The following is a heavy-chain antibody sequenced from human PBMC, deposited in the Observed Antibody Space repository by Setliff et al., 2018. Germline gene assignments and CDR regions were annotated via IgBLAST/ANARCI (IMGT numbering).Heavy chain of an antibody. Sequence: PSETLSLTCAVYGGSFSGYYWNWIRQAPGKGLEWSGEINHRGTTSYTPSLKGRVTISVDTSKNQFSLQVTSVTATDTAVYYCARHEFVGGYYGSVTYRHFDYWGQGILVTVSS. V-gene: IGHV4-34*01. CDR3: ARHEFVGGYYGSVTYRHFDY. CDR1: GGSFSGYY. J-gene: IGHJ4*02. D-gene: IGHD3-10*01. CDR2: INHRGTT.